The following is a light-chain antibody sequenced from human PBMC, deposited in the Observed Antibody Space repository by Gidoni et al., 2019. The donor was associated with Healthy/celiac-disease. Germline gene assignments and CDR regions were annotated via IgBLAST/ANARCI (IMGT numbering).Light chain of an antibody. Sequence: EIVLTQSPATLSVSPGERATLSCRASQSVSSYLAWYQQKPGQAPRLLIYDASNRATGIPARFSGRGSGTDFTRTISSLEREDFAVYDCQQRSNWPPITFGQGTRLEIK. CDR1: QSVSSY. CDR2: DAS. J-gene: IGKJ5*01. V-gene: IGKV3-11*01. CDR3: QQRSNWPPIT.